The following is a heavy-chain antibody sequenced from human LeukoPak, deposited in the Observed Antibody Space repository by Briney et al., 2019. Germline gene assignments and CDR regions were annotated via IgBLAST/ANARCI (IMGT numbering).Heavy chain of an antibody. CDR1: GGSFSGYY. CDR3: ARAYNWNPFDY. J-gene: IGHJ4*02. D-gene: IGHD1-20*01. Sequence: PSETLSLTCAVYGGSFSGYYWSWIRQPPGKGLEWNGEINHSGSTNYNPSLKSRVTISVDTSKNQFSLKLSSVTAADTAVYYCARAYNWNPFDYWGQGTLVTVSS. V-gene: IGHV4-34*01. CDR2: INHSGST.